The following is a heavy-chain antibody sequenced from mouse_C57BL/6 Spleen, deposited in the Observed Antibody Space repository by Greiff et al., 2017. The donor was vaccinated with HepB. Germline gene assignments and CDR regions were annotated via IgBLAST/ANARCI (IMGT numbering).Heavy chain of an antibody. D-gene: IGHD1-1*01. J-gene: IGHJ2*01. Sequence: VKLMESGAELVKPGASVKISCKASGYAFSSYWMNWVKQRPGKGLEWIGQIYPGDGDTNYNGKFKGKATLTADKSSSTAYMQLSSLTSEDSAVYFCARGEAYYYGSSDYWGQGTTLTVSS. CDR2: IYPGDGDT. V-gene: IGHV1-80*01. CDR3: ARGEAYYYGSSDY. CDR1: GYAFSSYW.